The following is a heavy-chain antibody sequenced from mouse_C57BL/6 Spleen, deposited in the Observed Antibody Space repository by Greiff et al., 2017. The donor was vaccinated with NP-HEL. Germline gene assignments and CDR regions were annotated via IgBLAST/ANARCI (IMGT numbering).Heavy chain of an antibody. D-gene: IGHD1-1*01. J-gene: IGHJ4*01. CDR1: GYTFTSYG. V-gene: IGHV1-81*01. Sequence: QVQLQESGAELARPGASVKLSCKASGYTFTSYGISWVKQRPGQGLEWIGEIYPRSGNTYYNEKFKGKATLTADKSYSTAYMELRSLTSEDSAVYFCARFYYYGSRNYAMDYWGQGTSVTVSS. CDR3: ARFYYYGSRNYAMDY. CDR2: IYPRSGNT.